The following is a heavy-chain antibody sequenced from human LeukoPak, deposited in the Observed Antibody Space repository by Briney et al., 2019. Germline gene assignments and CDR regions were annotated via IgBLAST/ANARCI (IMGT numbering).Heavy chain of an antibody. V-gene: IGHV1-2*04. CDR2: IIPNTGGT. CDR3: ARGSPSYAQWHFDL. J-gene: IGHJ2*01. Sequence: GASVKVSCKASGYTITDYYLHWVRQAPGQGLEWMGWIIPNTGGTNYAQKFQDWVTMSSDTSISTAYMELSSQRSDDAAVYYCARGSPSYAQWHFDLWGRGTLVTVSS. CDR1: GYTITDYY. D-gene: IGHD2/OR15-2a*01.